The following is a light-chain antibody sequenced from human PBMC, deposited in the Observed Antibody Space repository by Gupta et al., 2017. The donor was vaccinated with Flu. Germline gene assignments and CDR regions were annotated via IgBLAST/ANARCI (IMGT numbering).Light chain of an antibody. CDR3: CSSGDSNTFAWV. Sequence: QSALTQHRSVSGSPGHSVDIPCTGTSINVGAYNYVSVYQHLPGKAPNVIITEGNKRRPSGVPDRFSCATDCNTAFPMTFGRQAEDEADDYCCSSGDSNTFAWVFGTGTQLTV. CDR1: SINVGAYNY. V-gene: IGLV2-11*01. CDR2: EGN. J-gene: IGLJ1*01.